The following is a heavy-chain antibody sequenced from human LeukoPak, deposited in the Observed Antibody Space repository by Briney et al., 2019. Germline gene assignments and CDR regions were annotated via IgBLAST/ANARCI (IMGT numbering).Heavy chain of an antibody. Sequence: ASAKVSCKVSGYTFNSYFIHWVQQAPGKGLEWMGLIDPEDGETIYAENFQGRVTIAADTSTDTAYLELTNLRSHDTAVYYCATFPRGPRNCWGQGTLVTVSS. CDR1: GYTFNSYF. J-gene: IGHJ4*02. CDR3: ATFPRGPRNC. CDR2: IDPEDGET. V-gene: IGHV1-69-2*01. D-gene: IGHD1-14*01.